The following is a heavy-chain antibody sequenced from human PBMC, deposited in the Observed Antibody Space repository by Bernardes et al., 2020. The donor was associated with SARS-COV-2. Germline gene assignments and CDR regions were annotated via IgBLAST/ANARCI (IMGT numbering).Heavy chain of an antibody. CDR3: ATERYYDSSSHDGVYHYGLGV. CDR2: IIPFFPTS. Sequence: SVKVSCKASGGTFSNYAFSWVRQAPRQGLEWMGGIIPFFPTSNYAQKFQGRVTITADESTSTAYMELRSLRSEDTAVYYCATERYYDSSSHDGVYHYGLGVWGQGTTVTVSS. J-gene: IGHJ6*02. CDR1: GGTFSNYA. D-gene: IGHD3-22*01. V-gene: IGHV1-69*13.